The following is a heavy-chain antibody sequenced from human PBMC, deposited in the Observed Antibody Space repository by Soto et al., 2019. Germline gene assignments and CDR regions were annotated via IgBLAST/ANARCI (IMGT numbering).Heavy chain of an antibody. D-gene: IGHD6-19*01. V-gene: IGHV1-69*01. J-gene: IGHJ6*02. Sequence: QVQLMQSGAEVKKPGSSVKVSCKASGGTFSSYAINWVRQAPGQGLEWMGGIIPIFGTANYAQKFQDRVTITADAATSTADMELSSLRSEDTAVYYCARVVGLKVGIAVRYYYYAMDVWGQGTTVTVSS. CDR2: IIPIFGTA. CDR3: ARVVGLKVGIAVRYYYYAMDV. CDR1: GGTFSSYA.